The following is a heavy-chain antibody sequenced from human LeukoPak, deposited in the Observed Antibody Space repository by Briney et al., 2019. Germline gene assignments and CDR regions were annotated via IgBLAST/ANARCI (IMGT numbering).Heavy chain of an antibody. Sequence: SVKVSCKASGLTSTSSAMRWVRQARGQRLEWIGWIVVGSGNTNYAQKFQERVTITRDMSTSTAYMELSSLRSEDTAVYYCAAEYHDSSYYYGMDVWGQGTTVTVSS. CDR1: GLTSTSSA. D-gene: IGHD2-15*01. V-gene: IGHV1-58*02. CDR3: AAEYHDSSYYYGMDV. CDR2: IVVGSGNT. J-gene: IGHJ6*02.